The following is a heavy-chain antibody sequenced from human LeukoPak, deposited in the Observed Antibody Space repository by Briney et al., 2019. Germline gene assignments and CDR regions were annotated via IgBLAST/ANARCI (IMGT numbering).Heavy chain of an antibody. V-gene: IGHV3-30*02. Sequence: GGSLRLSCVASGFTFSSNGMHWVRQAPGKGLEWVTFIQYDGSKKYYADSVKGRFTISRDNSKNTLYLEMNSLRAEDTAIYYCARDYCSGGGCTLAYYYYMDVWGKGATVTVSS. CDR3: ARDYCSGGGCTLAYYYYMDV. CDR1: GFTFSSNG. J-gene: IGHJ6*03. CDR2: IQYDGSKK. D-gene: IGHD2-15*01.